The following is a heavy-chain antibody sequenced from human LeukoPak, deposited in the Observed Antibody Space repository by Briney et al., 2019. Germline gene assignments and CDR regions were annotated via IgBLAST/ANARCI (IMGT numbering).Heavy chain of an antibody. D-gene: IGHD6-6*01. Sequence: ASVKVSCKASGGTFSSYAISWVRQAPGQGLEWMGGIIPIFGTANYAQKFQGRVTITADESTSTAYMELSSLRSGDTAVYYCATISRTLGYGSSSGTHYYYGMDVWGQGTTVTVSS. CDR1: GGTFSSYA. J-gene: IGHJ6*02. V-gene: IGHV1-69*13. CDR3: ATISRTLGYGSSSGTHYYYGMDV. CDR2: IIPIFGTA.